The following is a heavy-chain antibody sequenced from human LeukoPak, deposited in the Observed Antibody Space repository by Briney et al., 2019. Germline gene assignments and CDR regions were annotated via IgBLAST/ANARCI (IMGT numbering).Heavy chain of an antibody. V-gene: IGHV5-51*01. CDR2: IYPADSDT. Sequence: GESLKISCKGSRYSFIDYWVAWVRQMPGKGLEWMGTIYPADSDTRYSPSFQGQVTISVDKSISAVYLQWSSLKASDTAMYFCARGDYGGRWHNWFAPWGQGTLVTVSS. D-gene: IGHD4-23*01. CDR3: ARGDYGGRWHNWFAP. CDR1: RYSFIDYW. J-gene: IGHJ5*02.